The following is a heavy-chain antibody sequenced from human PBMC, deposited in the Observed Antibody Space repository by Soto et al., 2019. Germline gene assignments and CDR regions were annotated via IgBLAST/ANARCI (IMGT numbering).Heavy chain of an antibody. J-gene: IGHJ3*02. Sequence: QVQLVESGGGLVKPGGSLRLSCAASGFTFSDFYMSWIRQAPGRGLEWVSYISSSGDTTYYADSVKGRVTISRDKAKKSLYLQMTRLRAEDTAVYYCASDPVHYGRRTGIWGQGTMVTVSS. CDR3: ASDPVHYGRRTGI. D-gene: IGHD3-10*01. CDR2: ISSSGDTT. CDR1: GFTFSDFY. V-gene: IGHV3-11*01.